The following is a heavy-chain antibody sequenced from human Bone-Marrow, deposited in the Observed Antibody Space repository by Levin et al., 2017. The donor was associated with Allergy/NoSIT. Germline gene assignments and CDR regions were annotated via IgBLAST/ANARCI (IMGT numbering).Heavy chain of an antibody. D-gene: IGHD2-2*01. CDR1: GGSISSGDYY. CDR2: IYYSGST. Sequence: SQTLSLTCTVPGGSISSGDYYWCWTRQPPGKGLEWIGYIYYSGSTYYNPSLKSRVTIPVDTSKNQFSLKLSSVTAADTAVYYCASTSCGRRCHFDYWGQGTLVTVSS. J-gene: IGHJ4*02. V-gene: IGHV4-30-4*01. CDR3: ASTSCGRRCHFDY.